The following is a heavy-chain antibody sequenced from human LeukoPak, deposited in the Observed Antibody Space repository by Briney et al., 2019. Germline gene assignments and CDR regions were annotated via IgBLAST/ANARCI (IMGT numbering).Heavy chain of an antibody. Sequence: ASVKVSCKASGYTFTGYYMHWERQAPGQGLEWMGWINPNSGGTNYAQKFQGRVTMTRDTSISTAYMELSRLRSDDTAVYYCARDVPAVAGIRGRAFDIWGQGTMVTVSS. CDR1: GYTFTGYY. CDR2: INPNSGGT. D-gene: IGHD6-19*01. V-gene: IGHV1-2*02. CDR3: ARDVPAVAGIRGRAFDI. J-gene: IGHJ3*02.